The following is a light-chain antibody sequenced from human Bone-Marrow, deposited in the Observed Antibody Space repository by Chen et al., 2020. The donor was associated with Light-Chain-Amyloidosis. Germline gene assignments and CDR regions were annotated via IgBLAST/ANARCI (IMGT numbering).Light chain of an antibody. Sequence: QPVLTQPPSVSGAPGQRVTISCTGSSSNIGAGYDVHWYQQLPGTAPKLLVYANSHRPSGIPDRFSGSKSGTSAYLAITGLRAEDEADYYCQAYDSSLSGSRVFGGGTKLTVL. CDR3: QAYDSSLSGSRV. V-gene: IGLV1-40*01. CDR2: ANS. CDR1: SSNIGAGYD. J-gene: IGLJ3*02.